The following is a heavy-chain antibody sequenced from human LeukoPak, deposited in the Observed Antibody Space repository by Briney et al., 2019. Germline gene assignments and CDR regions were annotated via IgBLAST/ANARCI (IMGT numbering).Heavy chain of an antibody. V-gene: IGHV1-18*01. CDR2: ISAYNGNT. J-gene: IGHJ4*02. Sequence: ASVNVSCKASGYTFTSYGISWVRQAPGQGLEWMGWISAYNGNTNYAQKLQGRVTMTTDTSTSTAYMELRSLRSDDTAVYYCARILLSPDYDFWSGYMGHYFDYWGQGTLVTVSS. D-gene: IGHD3-3*01. CDR3: ARILLSPDYDFWSGYMGHYFDY. CDR1: GYTFTSYG.